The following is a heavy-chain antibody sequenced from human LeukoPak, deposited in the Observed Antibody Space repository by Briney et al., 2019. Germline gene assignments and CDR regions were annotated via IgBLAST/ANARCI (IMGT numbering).Heavy chain of an antibody. CDR3: ARGSFRGYCLDTSCYTINY. J-gene: IGHJ4*02. D-gene: IGHD2-2*02. Sequence: ASVKVSCKASGYTFRSYDLNWVRQATGQGLEWMGWMNPDSGNTGYAQNFQGRVTMTSNTFITTAYMELTSLRSEDTAVYYCARGSFRGYCLDTSCYTINYWGQGTLVTVSS. CDR2: MNPDSGNT. V-gene: IGHV1-8*01. CDR1: GYTFRSYD.